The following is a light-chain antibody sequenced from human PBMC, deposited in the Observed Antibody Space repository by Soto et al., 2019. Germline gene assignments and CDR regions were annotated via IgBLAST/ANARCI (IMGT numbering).Light chain of an antibody. J-gene: IGKJ1*01. CDR3: QQYYHSRP. Sequence: GVTQSAGALSLSPGERATLSCRASQSLSSSYLAWYQQKPGQAPRLLIYGASSRATGVPDRFSGSGSGTDFPLTISSLEPEDFAMYYCQQYYHSRPSGQRTKV. CDR1: QSLSSSY. CDR2: GAS. V-gene: IGKV3-20*01.